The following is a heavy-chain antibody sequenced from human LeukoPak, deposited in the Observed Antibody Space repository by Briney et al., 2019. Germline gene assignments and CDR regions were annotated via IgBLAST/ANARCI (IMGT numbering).Heavy chain of an antibody. V-gene: IGHV4-30-4*08. CDR2: IYYSGST. D-gene: IGHD4-11*01. CDR1: GGSISSGDYY. Sequence: SQTLSLTCTVSGGSISSGDYYWSWIRQPPGKGLEWIGYIYYSGSTYYNPSLKSRVTISEDTSKNQFSLKLSSVTAADTAVYYCARRGTTSVVNWFDPWGQGTPVTVSS. J-gene: IGHJ5*02. CDR3: ARRGTTSVVNWFDP.